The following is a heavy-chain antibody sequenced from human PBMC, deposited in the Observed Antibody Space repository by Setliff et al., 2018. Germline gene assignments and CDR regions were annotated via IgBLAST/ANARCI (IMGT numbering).Heavy chain of an antibody. CDR3: ARGGDSGSYFLANHDAFDI. V-gene: IGHV4-31*03. D-gene: IGHD1-26*01. J-gene: IGHJ3*02. Sequence: SETLSLTCTVSGGSISSGGYYWSWIRQHPGKGLEWIGYIYYSGSTYYNPSLKSRVTISIDTSKNQFSLKLSSVTAADTAVYYCARGGDSGSYFLANHDAFDIWG. CDR2: IYYSGST. CDR1: GGSISSGGYY.